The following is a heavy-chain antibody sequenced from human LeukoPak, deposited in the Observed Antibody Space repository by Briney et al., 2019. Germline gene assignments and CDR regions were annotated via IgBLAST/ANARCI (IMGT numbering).Heavy chain of an antibody. Sequence: PGGSLRLSCAASGFTFSLSWMPWVRQAPGKGLEWVSSINYDARSRTYADSVKGRVTISRDNAENTLFLQMNSLRVEGSAIYSCVRGAGPGTPFDWGQGILVTVSS. V-gene: IGHV3-74*01. CDR2: INYDARSR. CDR3: VRGAGPGTPFD. J-gene: IGHJ1*01. CDR1: GFTFSLSW. D-gene: IGHD1-1*01.